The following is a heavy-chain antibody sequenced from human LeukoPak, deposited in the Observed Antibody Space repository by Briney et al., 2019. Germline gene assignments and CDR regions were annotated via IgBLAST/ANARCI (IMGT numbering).Heavy chain of an antibody. V-gene: IGHV4-34*01. Sequence: SETLSLTCAVYGESLSDYYWSWIRQPPGKGLEWIGEIEHAGRSNYSPSLKRRVVMSVDTSKNQFSLTVNSVTAAETGVYYCAREAVRATGSPYFFDSWGHGTLVTVSS. J-gene: IGHJ4*01. CDR3: AREAVRATGSPYFFDS. CDR1: GESLSDYY. D-gene: IGHD3-9*01. CDR2: IEHAGRS.